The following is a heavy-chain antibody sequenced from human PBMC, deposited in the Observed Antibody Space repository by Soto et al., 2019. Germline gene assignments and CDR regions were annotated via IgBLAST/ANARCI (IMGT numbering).Heavy chain of an antibody. CDR1: GYSFVTSG. CDR2: ISVYNGNT. Sequence: QVKLVQSGTEVKKPGASIKVSCKASGYSFVTSGMTWVRQAPGQGLEWMGWISVYNGNTNYDQKLQDRVTMTTDTSTNTAYLEVRNLRSDETAVYYCARAGQYYDASGYADWGQGTLVTVSS. J-gene: IGHJ4*02. CDR3: ARAGQYYDASGYAD. V-gene: IGHV1-18*01. D-gene: IGHD3-22*01.